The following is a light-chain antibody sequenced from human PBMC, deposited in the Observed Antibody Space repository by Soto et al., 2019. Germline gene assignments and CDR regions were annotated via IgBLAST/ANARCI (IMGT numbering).Light chain of an antibody. J-gene: IGKJ1*01. CDR3: QHCNSYSEA. V-gene: IGKV1-5*03. CDR1: QTISSW. Sequence: IQMTQSPSIRSSSLGDRVTITCRASQTISSWLAWYQQKPGKAPKLLIYKASTLKSGVPSRFSGSVSGTEGTITISSLQKDDGSTYYCQHCNSYSEAFGQGTKVDIK. CDR2: KAS.